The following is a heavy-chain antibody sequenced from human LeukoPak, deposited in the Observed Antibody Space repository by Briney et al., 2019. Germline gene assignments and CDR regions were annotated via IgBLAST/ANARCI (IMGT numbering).Heavy chain of an antibody. J-gene: IGHJ4*02. D-gene: IGHD3-10*01. CDR3: ATKYYYGSGSYYNAADY. CDR2: IYSGGST. CDR1: GFTVSSNS. V-gene: IGHV3-53*01. Sequence: GGSLRLSCAASGFTVSSNSMTWVRQAPGKGLEWVSSIYSGGSTYYADSVKGRFTISRDNSKNTLYLQMNSLRAEDTAVYYCATKYYYGSGSYYNAADYWGQGTLVTVSS.